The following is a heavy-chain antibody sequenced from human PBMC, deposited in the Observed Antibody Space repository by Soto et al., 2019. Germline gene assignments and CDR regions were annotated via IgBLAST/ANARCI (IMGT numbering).Heavy chain of an antibody. D-gene: IGHD6-25*01. V-gene: IGHV4-4*07. CDR1: GGSISSYY. J-gene: IGHJ4*02. CDR3: ARDRAGATWSFDY. Sequence: SETLSLTCTVSGGSISSYYWSWIRQTAGKGREWIGRIHTTGSTNYNPSLKSRVTMSVDTSRNQFSLKLSSVTAADTAIYYCARDRAGATWSFDYWGLGTLVTVSS. CDR2: IHTTGST.